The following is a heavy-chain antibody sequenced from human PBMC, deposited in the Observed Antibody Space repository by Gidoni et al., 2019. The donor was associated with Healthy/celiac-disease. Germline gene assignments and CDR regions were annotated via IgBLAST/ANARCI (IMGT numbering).Heavy chain of an antibody. CDR2: IWYDGSNK. CDR3: ARGGGSWEPGAEYFQH. J-gene: IGHJ1*01. V-gene: IGHV3-33*01. D-gene: IGHD1-26*01. CDR1: GFPFSSYG. Sequence: QVQLVESGGGVVQPGRSLRLSCAASGFPFSSYGIHWVRQAPGKGLEWVAVIWYDGSNKYYAESVKGRFTISRDNSKNTLYLKMNSLRADDTAVYYCARGGGSWEPGAEYFQHWGQGTLVTVSS.